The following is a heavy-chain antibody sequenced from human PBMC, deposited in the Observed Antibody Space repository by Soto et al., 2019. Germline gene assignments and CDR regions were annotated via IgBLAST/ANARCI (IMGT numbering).Heavy chain of an antibody. J-gene: IGHJ5*02. Sequence: QVQLQESGPGLVKPSQTLSLTCTVSGGSISSGGYYWSWIRQHPGKGLEWIGYIYYSGSTYYNPSLKSRVTISVDTSKNQFSLKLSSVTAADTAVYYCATQTTVVTQNWCDPWGPGTLVTVSS. D-gene: IGHD4-17*01. CDR2: IYYSGST. CDR1: GGSISSGGYY. V-gene: IGHV4-31*03. CDR3: ATQTTVVTQNWCDP.